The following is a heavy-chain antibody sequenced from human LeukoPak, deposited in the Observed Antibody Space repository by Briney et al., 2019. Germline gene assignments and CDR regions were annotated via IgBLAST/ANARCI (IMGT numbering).Heavy chain of an antibody. CDR1: GFTFSSYA. CDR3: ASRHYDFGYY. D-gene: IGHD4-17*01. Sequence: GGSLRLSCAASGFTFSSYAMHWVRQAPGKGLEWVAVISYDGSNKYYADSVKGRFTISRDNSKNTLYLQMNSLRAEDTAVYYCASRHYDFGYYWGQGTLVTVSS. CDR2: ISYDGSNK. V-gene: IGHV3-30*04. J-gene: IGHJ4*02.